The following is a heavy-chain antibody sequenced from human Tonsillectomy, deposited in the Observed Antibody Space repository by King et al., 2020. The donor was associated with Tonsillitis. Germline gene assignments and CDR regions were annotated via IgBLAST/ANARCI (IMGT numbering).Heavy chain of an antibody. D-gene: IGHD6-13*01. CDR1: GYTFTGYY. CDR3: ALMGRYSISRIDY. J-gene: IGHJ4*02. CDR2: INPNSGGT. Sequence: VQLVESGAEVKKPGASVKVSCKASGYTFTGYYMNWVRQAPGQGLEWMGWINPNSGGTNYAQKFQGRVTMTRDTSFSTAYMELSRLRSDDTAVYYCALMGRYSISRIDYWGQGTLVTVSS. V-gene: IGHV1-2*02.